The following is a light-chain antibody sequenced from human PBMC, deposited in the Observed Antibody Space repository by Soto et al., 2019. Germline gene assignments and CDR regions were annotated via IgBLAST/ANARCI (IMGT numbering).Light chain of an antibody. V-gene: IGLV8-61*01. J-gene: IGLJ2*01. Sequence: QAVVTQAPSFSVSPGGTVTLTCGLTSGSVSTTYSPSWYQQTPGQAPRTLIYSTNIRSSGVPDRFSGSILGNKAALTITGAQADDESDYHCMLYMGGGLVVFGGGTKLTVL. CDR3: MLYMGGGLVV. CDR2: STN. CDR1: SGSVSTTYS.